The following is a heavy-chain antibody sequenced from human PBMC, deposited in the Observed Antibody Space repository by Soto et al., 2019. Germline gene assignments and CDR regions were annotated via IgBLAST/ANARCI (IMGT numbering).Heavy chain of an antibody. V-gene: IGHV3-30*18. CDR1: GFTFSSYG. CDR3: AKAMSTPSRPRNYFDY. Sequence: GGSLRLSCAASGFTFSSYGMHWVRQDPGKGLEWVAVISYDGSNKYYADSVKGRFTISRDNSKNTLYLQMDSLRAEDTALYYCAKAMSTPSRPRNYFDYWGQGTLVTVSS. D-gene: IGHD6-6*01. CDR2: ISYDGSNK. J-gene: IGHJ4*02.